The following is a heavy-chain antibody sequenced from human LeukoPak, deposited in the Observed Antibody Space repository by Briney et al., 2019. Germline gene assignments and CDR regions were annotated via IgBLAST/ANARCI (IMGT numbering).Heavy chain of an antibody. CDR1: GFTFSSYG. D-gene: IGHD3-22*01. Sequence: GGSLRLSCSAPGFTFSSYGMNWVRQAPGKGLEWVANINQGGSEKYYVDSVKGRFTVSRDNAKNSLYLEMNSLRAEDTAVYYCLRENHDSGWSFDYWGQGTLVTVSS. CDR3: LRENHDSGWSFDY. CDR2: INQGGSEK. V-gene: IGHV3-7*01. J-gene: IGHJ4*02.